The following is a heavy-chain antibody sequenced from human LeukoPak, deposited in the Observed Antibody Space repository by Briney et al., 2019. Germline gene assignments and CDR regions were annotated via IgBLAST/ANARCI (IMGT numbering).Heavy chain of an antibody. CDR1: GGSISSYY. V-gene: IGHV4-59*01. D-gene: IGHD3-10*01. CDR3: AREHRWFGELSLIQSGMDV. J-gene: IGHJ6*04. CDR2: IYYSGRT. Sequence: SETLSLTCTVSGGSISSYYWSWIRQPLGKGLEWSGHIYYSGRTNYNPSLKSRVTISVDTSKNQFSLKLSSVTAADTAVYYCAREHRWFGELSLIQSGMDVWGKGTTVTVSS.